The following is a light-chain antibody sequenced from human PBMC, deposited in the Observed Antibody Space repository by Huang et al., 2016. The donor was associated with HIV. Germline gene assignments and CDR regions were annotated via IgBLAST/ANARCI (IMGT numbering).Light chain of an antibody. J-gene: IGKJ4*01. CDR3: QQRSNWPPLT. CDR2: DSS. Sequence: EIVLTQSPATLSLSPGERATLSCRASQSVNRYLAWYQQKPAQAPRLLIYDSSKRATDIPARFSGSGSGTDFTLTISSLEPEDSAVYYCQQRSNWPPLTFGGGTKVEIK. CDR1: QSVNRY. V-gene: IGKV3-11*01.